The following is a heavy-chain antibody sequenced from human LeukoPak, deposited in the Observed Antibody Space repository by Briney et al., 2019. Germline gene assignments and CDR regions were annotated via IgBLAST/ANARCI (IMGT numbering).Heavy chain of an antibody. CDR2: ISSSGSTI. J-gene: IGHJ6*04. Sequence: PGRSLRLSCAASGFTFSSYAMNWVRRAPGKGLEWVSYISSSGSTIYYADSVKGRFTISRDNAKNSLYLQMNSLRAEDTAVYYCAELGITMIGGVWGKGTTVTISS. CDR1: GFTFSSYA. CDR3: AELGITMIGGV. D-gene: IGHD3-10*02. V-gene: IGHV3-48*03.